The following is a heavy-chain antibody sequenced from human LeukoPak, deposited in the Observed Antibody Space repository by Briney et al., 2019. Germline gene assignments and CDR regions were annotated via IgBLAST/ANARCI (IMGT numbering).Heavy chain of an antibody. D-gene: IGHD1-26*01. Sequence: GGSLRLSCAASGFTVSSNYMSWVRQAPGKGLEWVSVIYSGGTTYYADSVKGRFTISRGNSKNTLYLQMNSLRAEDTAVYYCASRSGSYWYYFDYWGQGTLVTVSS. CDR1: GFTVSSNY. CDR2: IYSGGTT. V-gene: IGHV3-53*01. J-gene: IGHJ4*02. CDR3: ASRSGSYWYYFDY.